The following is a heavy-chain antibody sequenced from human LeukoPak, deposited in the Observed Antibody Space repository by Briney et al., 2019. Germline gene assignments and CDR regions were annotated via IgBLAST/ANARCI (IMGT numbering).Heavy chain of an antibody. CDR1: GFTFSSYA. V-gene: IGHV3-30-3*01. CDR3: AREAHYYGSGSTFDY. CDR2: ISYDGSNK. D-gene: IGHD3-10*01. J-gene: IGHJ4*02. Sequence: GRSLRLSCAASGFTFSSYAMHWVRQAPGKGLEWVAVISYDGSNKYYADSVKGRFTISRDNSKNTLYLQMNSLRAEDTAVYYCAREAHYYGSGSTFDYWGQGALVTVSS.